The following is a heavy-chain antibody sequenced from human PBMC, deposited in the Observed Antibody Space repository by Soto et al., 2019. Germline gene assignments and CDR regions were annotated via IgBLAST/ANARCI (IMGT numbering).Heavy chain of an antibody. V-gene: IGHV1-18*01. D-gene: IGHD3-10*01. J-gene: IGHJ6*02. CDR1: GYTFSNYG. Sequence: QVQLVQSGAEVRKPGASVKVSCKASGYTFSNYGLSWVRQAPGQGLEWMGWISDYNGNTHYAQKFQGRLIMTTDTSTMTAYVDLRSLTSDDTAVYFCAREGYYSGSGTYSPPRYYGMDVWGQGTTVTVSS. CDR2: ISDYNGNT. CDR3: AREGYYSGSGTYSPPRYYGMDV.